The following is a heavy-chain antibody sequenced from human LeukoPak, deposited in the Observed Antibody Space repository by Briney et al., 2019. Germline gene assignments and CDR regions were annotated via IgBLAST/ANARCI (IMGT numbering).Heavy chain of an antibody. CDR3: AKDNHYYDSSSNYYYYFDD. V-gene: IGHV3-7*01. CDR1: GFTFNDFW. J-gene: IGHJ4*02. CDR2: IKQFGTEK. D-gene: IGHD3-22*01. Sequence: GGSLRLSCAASGFTFNDFWMSWVRQAPGKGLEWVANIKQFGTEKYYVDSVRGRFTISRDNAKNSLYLEMNSLRAEDTAVYYCAKDNHYYDSSSNYYYYFDDWGQGTLVTVSS.